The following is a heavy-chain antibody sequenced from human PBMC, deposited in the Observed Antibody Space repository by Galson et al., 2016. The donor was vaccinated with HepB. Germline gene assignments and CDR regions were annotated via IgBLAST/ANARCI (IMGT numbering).Heavy chain of an antibody. CDR3: ARPLHGAYDI. V-gene: IGHV1-69*06. J-gene: IGHJ3*02. CDR1: GDTFKTST. Sequence: SVKVSCKASGDTFKTSTITWLRQAPGQGLEWIGEIIPIFGTSNDAQRFQGRVNITADISTDTAYMHLTSLISDDTAVYYCARPLHGAYDIWGPGTLVTVSS. CDR2: IIPIFGTS.